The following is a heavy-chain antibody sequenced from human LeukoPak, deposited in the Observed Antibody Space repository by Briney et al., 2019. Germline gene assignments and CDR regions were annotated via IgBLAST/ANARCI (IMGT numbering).Heavy chain of an antibody. Sequence: SVKVSCKASGGTFSSYAISWVRQAPGQGLEWMGGIIPIFGTANYAQKFQGRVTITADESTSTAYMELSSLRSEDTAVYYCARDPYSSSWYRNWFDPWGQGTLVTVSS. CDR3: ARDPYSSSWYRNWFDP. CDR1: GGTFSSYA. V-gene: IGHV1-69*13. CDR2: IIPIFGTA. D-gene: IGHD6-13*01. J-gene: IGHJ5*02.